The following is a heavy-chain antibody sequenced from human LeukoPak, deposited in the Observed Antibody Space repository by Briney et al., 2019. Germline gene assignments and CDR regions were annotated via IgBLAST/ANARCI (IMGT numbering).Heavy chain of an antibody. D-gene: IGHD3-22*01. Sequence: GGSLRLSCAASGFTFSSYAMHWVRQAPGKGLEWVAVIWYDGSNKYYADSVKGRFTISRDNSKNTLYLQMNSLRAEDTAVYYCARDSGSYYDSSGSFDYWGQGTLVTVSS. CDR3: ARDSGSYYDSSGSFDY. J-gene: IGHJ4*02. CDR2: IWYDGSNK. CDR1: GFTFSSYA. V-gene: IGHV3-33*08.